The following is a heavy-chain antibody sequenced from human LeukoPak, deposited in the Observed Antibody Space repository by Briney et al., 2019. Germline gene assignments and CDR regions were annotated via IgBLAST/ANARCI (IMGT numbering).Heavy chain of an antibody. V-gene: IGHV3-30*03. CDR2: ISYDGSNK. D-gene: IGHD3-10*01. Sequence: GGSLRLSCAASGFTFSSYGMHWVRQAPGKGLEWVAVISYDGSNKYYADSVKGRFTISRDNSKNTLYLQMNSLGAEDTAVYYCAYGSPSLNWGQGTLVTVSS. CDR1: GFTFSSYG. J-gene: IGHJ4*02. CDR3: AYGSPSLN.